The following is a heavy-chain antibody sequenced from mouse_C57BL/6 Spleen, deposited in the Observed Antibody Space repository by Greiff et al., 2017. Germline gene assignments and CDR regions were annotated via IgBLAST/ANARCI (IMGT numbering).Heavy chain of an antibody. CDR3: ARSRGTPDY. Sequence: QVQLQQSGPELVKPGASVKSSCKASGYAFSSSWMNWVKQRPGKGLEWIGRIYPGDGDTNYNGKSKGKATLTADKSSSTAYMQLSSLTSEDSAVYFCARSRGTPDYWGQGTTLTVSS. J-gene: IGHJ2*01. D-gene: IGHD3-3*01. V-gene: IGHV1-82*01. CDR1: GYAFSSSW. CDR2: IYPGDGDT.